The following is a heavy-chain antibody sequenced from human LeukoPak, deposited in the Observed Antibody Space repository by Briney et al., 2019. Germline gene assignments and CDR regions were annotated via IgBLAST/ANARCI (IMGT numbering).Heavy chain of an antibody. J-gene: IGHJ3*01. CDR3: AQSGRYWYFDL. D-gene: IGHD1-26*01. CDR2: IYSGGST. CDR1: GFTVSSNY. Sequence: GGPLRLSCAASGFTVSSNYMSWVRQAPGKGLEWVSVIYSGGSTYYADSVKGRFTISRDNSKNTLYLQMNSLRAEDTAVYYCAQSGRYWYFDLWGQGTMVTVSS. V-gene: IGHV3-53*01.